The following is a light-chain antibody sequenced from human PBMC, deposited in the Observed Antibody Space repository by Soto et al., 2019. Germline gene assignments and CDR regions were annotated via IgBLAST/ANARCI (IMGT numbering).Light chain of an antibody. J-gene: IGKJ4*01. V-gene: IGKV3-20*01. CDR3: QQYGSSPT. CDR1: QSVSSSY. CDR2: GAS. Sequence: EIVLTQSPGTLSLSPGERATLSCRASQSVSSSYLAWYQQKPGQAPRLLIYGASSRATGIPDRFSGSGSGTAFTLTISRLETEDFAVYYCQQYGSSPTFGGGNKVEIK.